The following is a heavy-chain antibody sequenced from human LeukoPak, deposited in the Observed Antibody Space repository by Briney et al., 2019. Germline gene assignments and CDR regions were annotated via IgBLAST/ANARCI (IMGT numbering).Heavy chain of an antibody. CDR2: ISAYDGNT. D-gene: IGHD3-9*01. CDR3: AARIDFDWFGWFDP. CDR1: GYTFTSYG. J-gene: IGHJ5*02. Sequence: ASVKVSCKASGYTFTSYGISWVRQAPGQGLEWMGWISAYDGNTNYAQKLQGRVTMTTDTSTSTAYMELRSLRSDDTAVYYCAARIDFDWFGWFDPWGQGTLVTVSS. V-gene: IGHV1-18*04.